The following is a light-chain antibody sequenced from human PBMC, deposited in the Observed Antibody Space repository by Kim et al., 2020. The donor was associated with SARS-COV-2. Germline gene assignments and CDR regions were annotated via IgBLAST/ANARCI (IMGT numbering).Light chain of an antibody. CDR3: QQYDTPLYT. CDR1: QSVSSSY. Sequence: EIVLTQSPGTLSLSPGERATLSCRASQSVSSSYQAWYQQKPGQPPRLVIYGASRRATGIPDRFSGSGSGTDFTLTISRLEPEDFAVYYCQQYDTPLYTFGQGTKLEIK. V-gene: IGKV3-20*01. J-gene: IGKJ2*01. CDR2: GAS.